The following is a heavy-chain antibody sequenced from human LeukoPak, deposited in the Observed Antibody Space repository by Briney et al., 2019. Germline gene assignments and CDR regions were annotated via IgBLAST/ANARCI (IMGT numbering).Heavy chain of an antibody. J-gene: IGHJ4*02. CDR3: ARDPNTAMVNGGDY. D-gene: IGHD5-18*01. Sequence: SVKVSCKASGGTFSSYAISWVRQAPGQGLKWMGGIIPIFGTANYAQKFQGRVTITADESTSTAYMELSSLRSEDTAVYYCARDPNTAMVNGGDYWGQGTLVTVSS. V-gene: IGHV1-69*01. CDR2: IIPIFGTA. CDR1: GGTFSSYA.